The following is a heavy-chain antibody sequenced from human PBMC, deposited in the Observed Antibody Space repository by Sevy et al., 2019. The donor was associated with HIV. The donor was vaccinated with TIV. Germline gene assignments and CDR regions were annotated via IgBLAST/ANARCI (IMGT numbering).Heavy chain of an antibody. CDR2: INWNGGSI. V-gene: IGHV3-20*04. D-gene: IGHD3-22*01. J-gene: IGHJ5*02. CDR3: ARSGDDSSGFYYWWFDP. Sequence: GGSLRLSCAASGLTFDDYGMSWVRQAPGKGLEWVSGINWNGGSISYADSVRGRFTISRDNAKNSLYLQMNSLRAEDTAFYYCARSGDDSSGFYYWWFDPWGQGTLVTVSS. CDR1: GLTFDDYG.